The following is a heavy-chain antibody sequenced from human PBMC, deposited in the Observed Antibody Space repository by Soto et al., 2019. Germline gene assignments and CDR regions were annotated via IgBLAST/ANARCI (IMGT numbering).Heavy chain of an antibody. CDR1: GGSVSSNSAA. CDR2: TYYRSKWYN. J-gene: IGHJ3*02. Sequence: SQTLSLTYVISGGSVSSNSAAWNWIRQSPSRGLEWLGRTYYRSKWYNDYAVSVKSRITINPDTSKNQFSLQLNSVTPEDTAVYYCARVGGLYSSGWSSPSGAFDIWGQGTMVTVSS. D-gene: IGHD6-19*01. CDR3: ARVGGLYSSGWSSPSGAFDI. V-gene: IGHV6-1*01.